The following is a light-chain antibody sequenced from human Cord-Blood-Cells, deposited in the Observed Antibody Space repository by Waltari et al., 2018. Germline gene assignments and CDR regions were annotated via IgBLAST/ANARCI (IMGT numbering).Light chain of an antibody. CDR3: CSYAGSYTLV. CDR2: DVS. Sequence: QSALTQPRPVSGSRGQSVHTSCPGTSSDVGGYNYVSWYQQHPGKAPKLMIYDVSKRPSGVPERFSGSKSGNPASLTISGLQAEDEADYYCCSYAGSYTLVFGGGTKLTVL. J-gene: IGLJ3*02. V-gene: IGLV2-11*01. CDR1: SSDVGGYNY.